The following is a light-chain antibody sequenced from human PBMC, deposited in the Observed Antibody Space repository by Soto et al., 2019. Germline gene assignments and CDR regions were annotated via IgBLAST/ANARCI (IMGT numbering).Light chain of an antibody. CDR2: GAS. CDR3: QQYGSSPPWT. Sequence: ELVLTQSPGTLSLSPGERATLSCRASESVSSSYLAWYQQKPGQAPRLLIFGASSRATGTPDRFSGSGSGTDFTLTISRLEPEDFAVYYCQQYGSSPPWTFGQGTKVDI. J-gene: IGKJ1*01. V-gene: IGKV3-20*01. CDR1: ESVSSSY.